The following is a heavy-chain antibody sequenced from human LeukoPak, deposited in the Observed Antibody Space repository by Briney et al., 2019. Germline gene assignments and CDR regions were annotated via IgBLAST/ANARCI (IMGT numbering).Heavy chain of an antibody. Sequence: SWFRQPPGKALEWLALIYWDDDKRYSPSLKHRLTITKDTSKNQVVLTMTNMDPVDTATYYCAYRPNFRAGYYWGQGSLVTVSS. CDR3: AYRPNFRAGYY. D-gene: IGHD3/OR15-3a*01. J-gene: IGHJ4*02. V-gene: IGHV2-5*08. CDR2: IYWDDDK.